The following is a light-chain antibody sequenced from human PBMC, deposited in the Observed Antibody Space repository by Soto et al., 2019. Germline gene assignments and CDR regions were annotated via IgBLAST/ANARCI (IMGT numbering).Light chain of an antibody. Sequence: QSVLTQPASVSGSPGQSITISCTGTSSDISAYNIVSWYQQHPGQAPKLMLYDVNIRPSDVSNRFSGSKSRNTASLTISGLQAEEEGDYYCPSWTISLPLIFGGETKVT. CDR2: DVN. CDR3: PSWTISLPLI. CDR1: SSDISAYNI. J-gene: IGLJ2*01. V-gene: IGLV2-14*03.